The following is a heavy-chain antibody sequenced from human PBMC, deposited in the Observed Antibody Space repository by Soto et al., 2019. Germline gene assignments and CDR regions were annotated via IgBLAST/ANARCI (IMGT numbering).Heavy chain of an antibody. Sequence: GESLKISCAASGFTFSSYGMHWVRQAPGKGLEWVAVIWYDGSNKYYADSVKGRFTISRDNSKNTLYLQMNSLRAEDTAVYYCARVGYSSSWYWLDYWGQGTLVTVSS. CDR2: IWYDGSNK. CDR3: ARVGYSSSWYWLDY. J-gene: IGHJ4*02. CDR1: GFTFSSYG. V-gene: IGHV3-33*01. D-gene: IGHD6-13*01.